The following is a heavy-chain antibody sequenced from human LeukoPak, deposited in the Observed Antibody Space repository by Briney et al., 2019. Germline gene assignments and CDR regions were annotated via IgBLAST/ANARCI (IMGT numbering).Heavy chain of an antibody. V-gene: IGHV4-30-2*01. J-gene: IGHJ4*02. CDR1: GGSISSGGYS. Sequence: SETLSLTCAVSGGSISSGGYSWSWIRQPPGKGLEWIGYIYHSRSTYYNPSLKSRVTISVDRSKNQFSLKLSSVTAADTAVYYCARGVYSGYDFGFDYWGQGTLVTVSS. D-gene: IGHD5-12*01. CDR3: ARGVYSGYDFGFDY. CDR2: IYHSRST.